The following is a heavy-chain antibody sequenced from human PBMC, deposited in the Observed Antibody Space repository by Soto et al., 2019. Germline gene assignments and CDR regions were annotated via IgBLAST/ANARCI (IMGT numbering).Heavy chain of an antibody. CDR3: AKENGYSSSWFEFDY. V-gene: IGHV3-23*01. Sequence: EVQLLESGGGLVQPGGSLRLSCAASGFTFSSYAMSWVRQAPGKGMEWVSAISGSGGSTYYADSVKGRFTISRDNSKNTLYLQMNSLRAEDTAVYYGAKENGYSSSWFEFDYWGQGTLVTVSS. CDR2: ISGSGGST. D-gene: IGHD6-13*01. CDR1: GFTFSSYA. J-gene: IGHJ4*02.